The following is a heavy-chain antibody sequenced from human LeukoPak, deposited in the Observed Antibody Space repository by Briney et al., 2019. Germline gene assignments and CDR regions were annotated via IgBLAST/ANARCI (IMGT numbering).Heavy chain of an antibody. Sequence: ASVNVSCKASGYTFTNNYLHWVRQAPGQGLEWMGMIYPRDGSTSYAQNLQGRVTVTRDTSTTTVHMELRGLRSEDTAVYYCARDQEGFDYWGQGTVVTVSS. CDR2: IYPRDGST. CDR3: ARDQEGFDY. V-gene: IGHV1-46*01. J-gene: IGHJ4*02. CDR1: GYTFTNNY.